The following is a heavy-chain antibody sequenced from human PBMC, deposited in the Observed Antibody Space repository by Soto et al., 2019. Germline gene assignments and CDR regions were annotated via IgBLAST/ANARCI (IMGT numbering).Heavy chain of an antibody. CDR2: IYYSGST. Sequence: SDTLSLTCTVSGGSISSGDYYWSWIRQPPGKGLEWIGYIYYSGSTYYNPSLKSRVTISVDTSKNQFSLKLSSVTAADTAVYYCAREGSHGGKHFDYWGQGTLVTVS. J-gene: IGHJ4*02. CDR1: GGSISSGDYY. D-gene: IGHD2-15*01. V-gene: IGHV4-30-4*02. CDR3: AREGSHGGKHFDY.